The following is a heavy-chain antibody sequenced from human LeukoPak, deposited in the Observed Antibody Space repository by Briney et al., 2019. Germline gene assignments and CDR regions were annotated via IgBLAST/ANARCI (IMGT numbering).Heavy chain of an antibody. CDR1: GYTFTSYD. Sequence: ASVKVSCKASGYTFTSYDINWVRQATGQGLEWMGWMNPNSGNTGYAQKFQGRVTMTTDTSTSTAYMELRSLRSDDTAVYYCAVGGYPAFDYWGQGTLVTVSS. CDR3: AVGGYPAFDY. CDR2: MNPNSGNT. J-gene: IGHJ4*02. D-gene: IGHD1-26*01. V-gene: IGHV1-8*01.